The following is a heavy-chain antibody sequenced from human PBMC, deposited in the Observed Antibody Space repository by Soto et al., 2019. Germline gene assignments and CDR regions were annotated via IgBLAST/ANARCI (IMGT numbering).Heavy chain of an antibody. D-gene: IGHD2-15*01. V-gene: IGHV3-23*01. CDR3: ANPLAHCSGPTCYGPVTF. J-gene: IGHJ4*02. CDR2: ISNSGGST. Sequence: EVQLLESGGGLVQPGGSMRLSCAASGFTFSSYAMTWVRQAPGKGLEYVSSISNSGGSTYYADSLKGRFTVSRDNSKNTLYLQMNSLRADDTAVYYCANPLAHCSGPTCYGPVTFWGQAPLVTVSS. CDR1: GFTFSSYA.